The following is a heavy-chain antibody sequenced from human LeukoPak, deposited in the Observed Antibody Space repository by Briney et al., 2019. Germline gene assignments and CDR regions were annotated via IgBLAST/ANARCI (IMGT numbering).Heavy chain of an antibody. CDR3: ARVQGRITIFGVVLPYYYYGMDV. D-gene: IGHD3-3*01. CDR2: ISSSSSTI. Sequence: GGSLRLSCAASGFTFSDYYMTWVRQAPGKGLEWVSYISSSSSTIYYADSVKGRFTISRDNAKNSLYLQMNSLRAEDTAVYYCARVQGRITIFGVVLPYYYYGMDVWGQGTTVTVSS. J-gene: IGHJ6*02. CDR1: GFTFSDYY. V-gene: IGHV3-11*04.